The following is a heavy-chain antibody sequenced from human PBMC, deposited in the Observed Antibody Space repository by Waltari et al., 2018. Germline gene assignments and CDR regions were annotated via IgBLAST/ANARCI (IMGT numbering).Heavy chain of an antibody. D-gene: IGHD6-19*01. CDR3: ARGDIAVAAIDY. Sequence: QVQLVESGGGVVQPGRSLRLSCAASGFTFSSYAMPCVRQAPGKGLEWVAVISYDGSNKYYADSVKGRFTISRDNSKNTLYLQMNSLRAEDTAVYYCARGDIAVAAIDYWGQGTLVTVSS. CDR1: GFTFSSYA. V-gene: IGHV3-30-3*01. CDR2: ISYDGSNK. J-gene: IGHJ4*02.